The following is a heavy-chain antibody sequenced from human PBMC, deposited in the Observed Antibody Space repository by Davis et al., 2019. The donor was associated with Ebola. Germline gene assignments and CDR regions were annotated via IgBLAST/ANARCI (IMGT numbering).Heavy chain of an antibody. V-gene: IGHV3-23*01. Sequence: GAALKTSCAAAGFIFSSYVMNWVRQTPGKGLEWVSVISASGDRTCYADSVKGRFTISRDNSRNTLYLQMNSLRVEDTAVYYCAKDRVGLWTDPLRLPIDPWGQGTLVTVSS. CDR2: ISASGDRT. CDR3: AKDRVGLWTDPLRLPIDP. J-gene: IGHJ5*02. CDR1: GFIFSSYV. D-gene: IGHD3/OR15-3a*01.